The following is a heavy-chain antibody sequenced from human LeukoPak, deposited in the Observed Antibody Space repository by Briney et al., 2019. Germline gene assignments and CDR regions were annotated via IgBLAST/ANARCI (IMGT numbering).Heavy chain of an antibody. J-gene: IGHJ4*02. CDR2: IWYDGSNK. D-gene: IGHD2-21*02. V-gene: IGHV3-33*01. CDR3: ARTPYVAYCGGDCYSEFDY. Sequence: GGSLRLSCAASGFTFSSYGMHWVRQAPGKGLEWVAVIWYDGSNKYYADSVKGRFTISRDNSKNTLYLQMNSLRAEDTAVYYCARTPYVAYCGGDCYSEFDYWGQGTLVIVSS. CDR1: GFTFSSYG.